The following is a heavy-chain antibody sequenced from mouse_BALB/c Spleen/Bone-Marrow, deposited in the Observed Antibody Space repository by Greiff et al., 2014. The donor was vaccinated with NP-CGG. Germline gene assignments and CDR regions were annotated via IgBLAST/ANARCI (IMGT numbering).Heavy chain of an antibody. CDR2: ISSGGSYT. J-gene: IGHJ2*01. D-gene: IGHD2-4*01. V-gene: IGHV5-6*01. CDR1: GFTFSSYG. CDR3: ARQTYYDYDGYFDY. Sequence: EVMLVESGGDLVKPGGSLKLSCAASGFTFSSYGMSWVRQAPDKRLGWVATISSGGSYTYYPDSVKGRFTISRDNVKNTLSLQMSCLKSEDTAMYYCARQTYYDYDGYFDYWGQGTTLTVSS.